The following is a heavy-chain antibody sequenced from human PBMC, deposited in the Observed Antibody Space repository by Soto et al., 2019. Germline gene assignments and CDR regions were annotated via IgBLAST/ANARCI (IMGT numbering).Heavy chain of an antibody. D-gene: IGHD2-21*02. CDR3: ERQRNSVVTQASFDV. CDR2: IYYSGST. CDR1: GDSISSRSYY. Sequence: SETLSLTCTVTGDSISSRSYYWGWIRQPPGKGLEWIGSIYYSGSTYNNPSLRSRVSMSIDTSKDQFSLKLKSVTAADTALYLCERQRNSVVTQASFDVWGPGSLVTVS. J-gene: IGHJ4*02. V-gene: IGHV4-39*01.